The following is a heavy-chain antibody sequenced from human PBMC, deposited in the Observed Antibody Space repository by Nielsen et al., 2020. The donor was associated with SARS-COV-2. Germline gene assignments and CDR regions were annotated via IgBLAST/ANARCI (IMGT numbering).Heavy chain of an antibody. CDR3: AREEWFGELYYGMDV. V-gene: IGHV3-30*03. D-gene: IGHD3-10*01. Sequence: GSLRLSCAASGFTFSSYSMNWVRQAPGKGLEWVAVISYDGSNKYYADSVKGRFTISRDNSKNTLYLQMNSLRAEDTAVYYCAREEWFGELYYGMDVWGQGTTVTVSS. CDR1: GFTFSSYS. CDR2: ISYDGSNK. J-gene: IGHJ6*02.